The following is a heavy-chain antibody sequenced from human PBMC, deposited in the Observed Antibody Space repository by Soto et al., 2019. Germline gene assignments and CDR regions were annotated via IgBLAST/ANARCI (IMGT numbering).Heavy chain of an antibody. D-gene: IGHD3-10*01. CDR2: IYYSGST. V-gene: IGHV4-39*01. CDR1: GGSISSSSYY. Sequence: QLQLQESGPGLVKPSETLSLTCTVSGGSISSSSYYWGWIRQPPGKGLEWIGSIYYSGSTYYNPSLNSRVTISLDTSKNQCSLKLSSVTAADTAVYYCARQNYKYDYFDYWGQGTLVTVSS. CDR3: ARQNYKYDYFDY. J-gene: IGHJ4*02.